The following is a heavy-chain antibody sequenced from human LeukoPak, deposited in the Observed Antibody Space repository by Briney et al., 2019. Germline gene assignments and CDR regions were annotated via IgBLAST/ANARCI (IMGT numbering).Heavy chain of an antibody. Sequence: ASVKVSCKASGYTFTDYYLHRVRQAPGQGLEWMGWINPNSGGANYPQKFQGRVTMTRDTSISTAYMELSRLRSDDTAVYCCARHPDNSGRGYWGQGTLVTVSS. CDR2: INPNSGGA. V-gene: IGHV1-2*02. CDR1: GYTFTDYY. J-gene: IGHJ4*02. D-gene: IGHD6-25*01. CDR3: ARHPDNSGRGY.